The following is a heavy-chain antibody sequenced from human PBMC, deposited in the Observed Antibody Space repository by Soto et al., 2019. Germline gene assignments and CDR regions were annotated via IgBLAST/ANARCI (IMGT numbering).Heavy chain of an antibody. V-gene: IGHV4-59*08. CDR1: GGSISSYY. D-gene: IGHD2-21*02. Sequence: PSETLSLTCTVSGGSISSYYWSWIRQPPGKGLEWIGYIYYSGSTNYNPSLKSRVTISVDTSKNQFSLKLSSVTAADTAVYYCARGHDSNNWFDPWGQGTLVTVSS. J-gene: IGHJ5*02. CDR3: ARGHDSNNWFDP. CDR2: IYYSGST.